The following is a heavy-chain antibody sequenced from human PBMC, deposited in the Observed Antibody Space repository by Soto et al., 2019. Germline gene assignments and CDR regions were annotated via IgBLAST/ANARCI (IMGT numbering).Heavy chain of an antibody. V-gene: IGHV3-30*18. CDR1: GFTFSSYG. CDR3: AKDHPQWLDTYYFDY. J-gene: IGHJ4*02. CDR2: ISYDGSNK. D-gene: IGHD6-19*01. Sequence: GGSLRLSCAASGFTFSSYGMHWVRQAPGKGLEWVAVISYDGSNKYYADSVKGRFTISRDNSKNTLYLQMNSLRAEDTAVYYCAKDHPQWLDTYYFDYWGQGTLVTVSS.